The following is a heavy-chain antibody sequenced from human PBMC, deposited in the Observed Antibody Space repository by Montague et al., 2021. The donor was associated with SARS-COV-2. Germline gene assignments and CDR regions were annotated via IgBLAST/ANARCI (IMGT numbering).Heavy chain of an antibody. Sequence: PALVKPTQTLTLTCTFSGFSLSTSGMCVSWIRQPPGKALEWLAPIDWDDDKYYSTSLKTRLTISKDTSKNQVVLTMTNMDPVDTATYYCARTMDAGTYYYDSSGYYPFDYWGEGTLVTVSS. J-gene: IGHJ4*02. CDR3: ARTMDAGTYYYDSSGYYPFDY. V-gene: IGHV2-70*01. D-gene: IGHD3-22*01. CDR1: GFSLSTSGMC. CDR2: IDWDDDK.